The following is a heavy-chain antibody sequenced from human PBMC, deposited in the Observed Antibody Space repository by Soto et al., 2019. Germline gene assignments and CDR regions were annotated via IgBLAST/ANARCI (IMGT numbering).Heavy chain of an antibody. CDR1: GFTFSRYW. CDR3: ARGDTHMITGMDSFDI. CDR2: IKQDGTEK. J-gene: IGHJ3*02. Sequence: GGSLRLSCAASGFTFSRYWMNWVRQAPGKGLGWVANIKQDGTEKNYVDSVKGRFTISRDNARNSLYLQMDSLRAEDTAVYFCARGDTHMITGMDSFDIWGQGTMVTVSS. D-gene: IGHD3-16*01. V-gene: IGHV3-7*01.